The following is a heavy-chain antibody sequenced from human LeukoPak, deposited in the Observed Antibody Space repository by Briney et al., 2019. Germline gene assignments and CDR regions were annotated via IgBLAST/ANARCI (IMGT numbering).Heavy chain of an antibody. CDR3: ARREYSHGYDY. D-gene: IGHD5-18*01. CDR2: IIGSGGTT. CDR1: GFTFSSYA. Sequence: GGSLILSCAASGFTFSSYAMSWVRQAPGKGVEWVSSIIGSGGTTYYADSVNGRFTISRDNSENTLYLQMNSLRAEDTAVYYCARREYSHGYDYWGQGTLVTVSS. J-gene: IGHJ4*02. V-gene: IGHV3-23*01.